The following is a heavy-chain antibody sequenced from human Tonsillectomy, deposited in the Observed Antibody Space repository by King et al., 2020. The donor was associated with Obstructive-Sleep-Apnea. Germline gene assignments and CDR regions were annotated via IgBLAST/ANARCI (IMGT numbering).Heavy chain of an antibody. Sequence: QLQESGPGLVKPSQTLSLTCTVSGGSISSGDYYWSWIRQPPGKSLEWIGYIYYSGTTYYNPSLKSRITMSVDTSKNQFSLKLNSVTAADTAVYYCVSLTEEEAIIDYWGQGTLVTVSS. CDR2: IYYSGTT. J-gene: IGHJ4*02. D-gene: IGHD7-27*01. CDR3: VSLTEEEAIIDY. V-gene: IGHV4-30-4*01. CDR1: GGSISSGDYY.